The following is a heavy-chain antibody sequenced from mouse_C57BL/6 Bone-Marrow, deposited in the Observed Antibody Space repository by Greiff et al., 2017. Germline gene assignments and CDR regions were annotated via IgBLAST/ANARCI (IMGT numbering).Heavy chain of an antibody. CDR2: ISDGGSYT. CDR3: ASGGPRFAY. J-gene: IGHJ3*01. CDR1: GFTFSSYA. V-gene: IGHV5-4*03. Sequence: EVNVVESGGGLVKPGGSLKLSCAASGFTFSSYAMSWVRQTPEKRLEWVATISDGGSYTYYPDNVKGRFTISRDNAKNNLYLQMSHLKSEDTAMYYCASGGPRFAYWGQGTLVTVSA.